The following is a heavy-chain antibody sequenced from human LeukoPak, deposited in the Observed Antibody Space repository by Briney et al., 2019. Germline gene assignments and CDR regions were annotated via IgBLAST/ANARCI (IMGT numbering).Heavy chain of an antibody. V-gene: IGHV1-8*01. CDR3: ARDIAAAGTGGKYYYYYYGMDV. Sequence: ASVKASCKASGYTFTSYDINWVRQATGQGLEWMGWMNPNSGNTGYAQKFQGRVTMTRNTSISTAYMELSSLRSEDTAVYYCARDIAAAGTGGKYYYYYYGMDVWGQGTTVTVSS. CDR1: GYTFTSYD. D-gene: IGHD6-13*01. J-gene: IGHJ6*02. CDR2: MNPNSGNT.